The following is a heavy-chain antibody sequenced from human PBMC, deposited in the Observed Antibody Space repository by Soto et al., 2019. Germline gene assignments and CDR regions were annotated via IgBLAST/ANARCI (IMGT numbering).Heavy chain of an antibody. J-gene: IGHJ6*02. CDR3: ARARQRDTGRGLDV. CDR1: GDSINNYF. V-gene: IGHV4-59*01. CDR2: ISYSGST. D-gene: IGHD5-18*01. Sequence: KTSEALSLTCTLSGDSINNYFWNWIRQSPGKGLEWIGYISYSGSTSYNPSLQSRVTISSDTSKNQFSLELSSVTAADTAVYYCARARQRDTGRGLDVWGQGTTGTSP.